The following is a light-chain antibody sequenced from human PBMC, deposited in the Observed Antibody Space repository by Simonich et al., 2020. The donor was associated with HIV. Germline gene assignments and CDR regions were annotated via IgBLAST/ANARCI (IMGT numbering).Light chain of an antibody. CDR1: QSVLYSSNNKNY. J-gene: IGKJ2*01. CDR3: QQYYSTPYT. V-gene: IGKV4-1*01. Sequence: DIVMTQSPDSLAVSLGERATINCKSSQSVLYSSNNKNYLAWYQPKPGQPPKLLIYWASTRESGVPDRFSGSGSGTDFTLTISSLQAEDVAVYNCQQYYSTPYTFGQGTKLEIK. CDR2: WAS.